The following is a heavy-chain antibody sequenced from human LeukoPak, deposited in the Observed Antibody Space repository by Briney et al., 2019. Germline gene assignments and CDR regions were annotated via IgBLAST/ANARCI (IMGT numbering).Heavy chain of an antibody. J-gene: IGHJ4*02. CDR2: IKSKTDGGTT. V-gene: IGHV3-15*01. D-gene: IGHD3-22*01. CDR1: GFTFSNAW. Sequence: PGGSLRLSCAASGFTFSNAWMSWVRQAPGKGLEWVGRIKSKTDGGTTDYAAPVKGRFTISRDDSKNTLYLQMNSLKTEDTAVYYCDTYYYDSSGSHYFDYWGQGTLVTVSS. CDR3: DTYYYDSSGSHYFDY.